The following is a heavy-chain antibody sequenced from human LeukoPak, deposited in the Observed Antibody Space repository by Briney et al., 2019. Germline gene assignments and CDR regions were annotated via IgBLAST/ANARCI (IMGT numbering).Heavy chain of an antibody. CDR1: GGSLTNYY. J-gene: IGHJ4*02. CDR2: IYYSGST. D-gene: IGHD2-15*01. V-gene: IGHV4-59*01. CDR3: ARVCSGGSCYGYYFDY. Sequence: SETLSLTCSVSGGSLTNYYWSWIRQPPGKGLEWIGYIYYSGSTNYNPSLKSRVTISVDTSKNQFSLKLSSVTAADTAVYYCARVCSGGSCYGYYFDYWGQGTLVTVSS.